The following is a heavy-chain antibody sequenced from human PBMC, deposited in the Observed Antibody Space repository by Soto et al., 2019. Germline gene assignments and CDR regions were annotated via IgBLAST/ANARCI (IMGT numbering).Heavy chain of an antibody. V-gene: IGHV3-21*01. CDR1: GFTFSSYS. Sequence: EVQLVESGGGLVKPGGSLRLSCAASGFTFSSYSMNWVRQAPGKGLEWVSSISSSSSYIYYADSVTGRFTISRDNAKNSLYLQMNSLRAEDTDVYYCASDGASVIWGQGKMVTVSS. J-gene: IGHJ3*02. CDR2: ISSSSSYI. CDR3: ASDGASVI. D-gene: IGHD3-16*01.